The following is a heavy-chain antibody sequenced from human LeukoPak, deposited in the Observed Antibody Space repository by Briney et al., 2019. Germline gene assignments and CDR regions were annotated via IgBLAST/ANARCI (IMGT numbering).Heavy chain of an antibody. Sequence: ASVKVSCKASGYTLTSYARNWVRQAPGQGLEWMGWINTNTGNPTYAQGFTGRFVFSLDTSVSTAYLQISSLKAEDTAVYYCARDGYCSGVSCYFYYYYYYYMDVWGKGTTVTVSS. CDR1: GYTLTSYA. D-gene: IGHD2-15*01. V-gene: IGHV7-4-1*02. CDR3: ARDGYCSGVSCYFYYYYYYYMDV. J-gene: IGHJ6*03. CDR2: INTNTGNP.